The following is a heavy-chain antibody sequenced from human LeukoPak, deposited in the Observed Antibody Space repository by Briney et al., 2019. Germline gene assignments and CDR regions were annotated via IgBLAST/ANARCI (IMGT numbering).Heavy chain of an antibody. J-gene: IGHJ5*02. CDR2: IIPIFGTA. CDR3: ARDNYAGANWFDP. CDR1: GGTFSSYA. Sequence: SVKVSCKASGGTFSSYAISWVRQAPGQGLEGMGGIIPIFGTANYAQKFQGRVTITTDESTSTAYMELSSLRAEDTAVYYCARDNYAGANWFDPWGQGTLVTVSS. D-gene: IGHD1-7*01. V-gene: IGHV1-69*05.